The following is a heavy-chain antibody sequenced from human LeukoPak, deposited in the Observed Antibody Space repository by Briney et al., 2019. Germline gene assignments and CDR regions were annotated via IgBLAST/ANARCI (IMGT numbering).Heavy chain of an antibody. V-gene: IGHV4-34*01. CDR2: INHSGST. CDR1: GGSFSGYY. D-gene: IGHD6-6*01. J-gene: IGHJ4*02. Sequence: SETLSLTCAVYGGSFSGYYWSWIRQPPGKGLEWIGEINHSGSTNYNPSLESRVTISVDTSKNQFSLKLSSVTAADTAVYYCARGRKQLVPRKFPRYYFDYWGQGTLVTVSS. CDR3: ARGRKQLVPRKFPRYYFDY.